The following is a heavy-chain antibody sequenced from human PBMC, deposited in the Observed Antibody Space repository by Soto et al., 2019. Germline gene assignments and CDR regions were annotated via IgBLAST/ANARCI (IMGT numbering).Heavy chain of an antibody. CDR1: GYTFTGYY. D-gene: IGHD2-15*01. J-gene: IGHJ5*02. V-gene: IGHV1-2*04. Sequence: GASVKVSCKASGYTFTGYYMHWVRQAPGQGLEWMGWINPNSGGTNYAQKFQGWVTMTRDTSISTAYMELSRLRSDDTAVYYCARSPSTHDCSGGSCYSQPRWFDPWGQGTLVTVSS. CDR3: ARSPSTHDCSGGSCYSQPRWFDP. CDR2: INPNSGGT.